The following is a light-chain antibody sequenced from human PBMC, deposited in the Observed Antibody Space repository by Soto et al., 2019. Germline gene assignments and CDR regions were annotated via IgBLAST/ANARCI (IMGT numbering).Light chain of an antibody. CDR1: QSISSW. CDR3: QQYNDNWT. CDR2: KAS. V-gene: IGKV1-5*03. J-gene: IGKJ1*01. Sequence: DIQMTQSPSTLSASVGDRVTITCRASQSISSWLAWHQQKPGKAPRLLIYKASNLESGVQSRFSGSGSGTEFTLTITSLQPDDSATYYCQQYNDNWTFGQGTKVEIK.